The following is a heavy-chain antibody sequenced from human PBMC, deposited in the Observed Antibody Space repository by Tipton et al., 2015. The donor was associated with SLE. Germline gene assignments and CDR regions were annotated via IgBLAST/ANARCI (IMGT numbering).Heavy chain of an antibody. J-gene: IGHJ4*02. CDR3: ASLAPLSYDSSAFDY. CDR2: IWYDGSNK. Sequence: RSLRLSCAASGFTFSNYGIHWVRQAPGKGLEWVAVIWYDGSNKYYADSVKGRFTISRDNSKNTVYLQMNRLRSADTEVDYCASLAPLSYDSSAFDYWGQVTLVTVSS. D-gene: IGHD3-22*01. CDR1: GFTFSNYG. V-gene: IGHV3-33*01.